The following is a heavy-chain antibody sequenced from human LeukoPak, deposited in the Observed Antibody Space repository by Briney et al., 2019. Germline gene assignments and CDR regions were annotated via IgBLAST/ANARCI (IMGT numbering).Heavy chain of an antibody. Sequence: PGGSLRLSCTASGFTFGDYAMSWFRQAPGKGLEWVGFIRSKAYGGTTEYAASVKGRFTISRDDSKSIAYLQMNSLKTEDTAVYYCTSEYYYDSSGYPSADYWGQGTLVTVSS. CDR3: TSEYYYDSSGYPSADY. J-gene: IGHJ4*02. CDR1: GFTFGDYA. CDR2: IRSKAYGGTT. V-gene: IGHV3-49*03. D-gene: IGHD3-22*01.